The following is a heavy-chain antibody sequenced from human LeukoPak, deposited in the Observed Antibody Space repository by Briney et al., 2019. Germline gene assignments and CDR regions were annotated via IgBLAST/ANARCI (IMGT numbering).Heavy chain of an antibody. J-gene: IGHJ4*02. CDR2: IASDGSST. D-gene: IGHD4-23*01. CDR1: GFTFSSSA. Sequence: GGSLRLSCAASGFTFSSSAMSWVRQAPGKGLVWVSRIASDGSSTTYADSVKGRFSISRDNAKNTLYLQMNSPRVEDTAVYYCARGRPHGNDYWGQGTLVTVSS. CDR3: ARGRPHGNDY. V-gene: IGHV3-74*01.